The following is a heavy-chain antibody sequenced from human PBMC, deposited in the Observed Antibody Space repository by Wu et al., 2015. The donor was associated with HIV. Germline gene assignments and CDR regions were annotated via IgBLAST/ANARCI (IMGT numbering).Heavy chain of an antibody. D-gene: IGHD3-10*01. V-gene: IGHV1-2*02. J-gene: IGHJ5*02. CDR3: AATMFRGGADR. CDR1: GYSITANY. Sequence: QVQLVQSEDEVKKAGASVRVSCKASGYSITANYLFWVRQAPGQGLEWMGWINPNSGDRKYAQSFQGRVTMTRDKSVNTAYMKLSSLRPDDTAVYFCAATMFRGGADRWGQGTLVIVSS. CDR2: INPNSGDR.